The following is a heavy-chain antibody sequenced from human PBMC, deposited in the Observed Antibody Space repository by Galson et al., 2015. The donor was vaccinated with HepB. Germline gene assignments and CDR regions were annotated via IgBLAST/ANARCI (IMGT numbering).Heavy chain of an antibody. CDR2: ISSNGGST. Sequence: SLRLSCAASGFTFSSYGMHWVRQAPGKGLEYVSAISSNGGSTYYADSVKGRFTISRDNSKNTLYLQMSSLRAEDTAVYYCVTTATTRFGAFDIWGQGTMVTVSS. CDR1: GFTFSSYG. J-gene: IGHJ3*02. D-gene: IGHD1-26*01. CDR3: VTTATTRFGAFDI. V-gene: IGHV3-64D*06.